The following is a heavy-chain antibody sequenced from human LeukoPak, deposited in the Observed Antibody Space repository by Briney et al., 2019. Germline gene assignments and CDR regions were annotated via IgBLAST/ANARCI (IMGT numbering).Heavy chain of an antibody. V-gene: IGHV1-3*04. J-gene: IGHJ4*02. CDR2: INTANGNT. D-gene: IGHD3-10*01. CDR3: ARGYGLGSYLDY. Sequence: GASVKVSCKASGYTFNVYAVHWVRQAPGQRLEWMGWINTANGNTKYSQKFQGSVTTTRDTSANTAYMELSSLRSEDTAVYYCARGYGLGSYLDYWGQGTLVTVSS. CDR1: GYTFNVYA.